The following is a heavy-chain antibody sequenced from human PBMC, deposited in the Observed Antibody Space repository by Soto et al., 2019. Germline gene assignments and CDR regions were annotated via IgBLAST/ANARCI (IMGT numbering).Heavy chain of an antibody. D-gene: IGHD2-21*01. CDR1: GFTFSSYG. Sequence: GGSLRLSCAASGFTFSSYGMHWVRQAPGKGLEWVAVISYDGSNKYYADSVKGRFTISRDNSKNTLYLQMNSLRAEDTAVYYCAKDYCGGDCYSAFDIWGQGTMVTVSS. J-gene: IGHJ3*02. CDR2: ISYDGSNK. CDR3: AKDYCGGDCYSAFDI. V-gene: IGHV3-30*18.